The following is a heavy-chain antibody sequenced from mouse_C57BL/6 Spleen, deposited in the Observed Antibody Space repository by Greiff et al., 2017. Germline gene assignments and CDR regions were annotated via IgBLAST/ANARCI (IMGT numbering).Heavy chain of an antibody. J-gene: IGHJ1*03. Sequence: EVKLMESGPELVKPGASVKIPCKASGYTFTDYNMDWVKQSHGKSLEWIGDINPNNGGTIYNQKFKGKATLTVDKSSSTAYMELRSLTSEDTAVYYCARRWDDWDFDVWGTGTTVTVSS. CDR2: INPNNGGT. CDR3: ARRWDDWDFDV. D-gene: IGHD4-1*01. V-gene: IGHV1-18*01. CDR1: GYTFTDYN.